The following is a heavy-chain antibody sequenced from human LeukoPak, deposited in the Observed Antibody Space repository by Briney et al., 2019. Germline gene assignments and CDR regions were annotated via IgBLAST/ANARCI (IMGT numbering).Heavy chain of an antibody. CDR1: GFTFSSYW. CDR2: IKQDGSEK. J-gene: IGHJ4*02. CDR3: ARTSNQGDY. Sequence: GGSLRLSCAGSGFTFSSYWMSWVRQAPGKGLEWVANIKQDGSEKYYVDSVKGRFTISRDNAKNSLYLQMNSLRAEDTAVYYCARTSNQGDYWGQGTLVTVSS. D-gene: IGHD4-11*01. V-gene: IGHV3-7*01.